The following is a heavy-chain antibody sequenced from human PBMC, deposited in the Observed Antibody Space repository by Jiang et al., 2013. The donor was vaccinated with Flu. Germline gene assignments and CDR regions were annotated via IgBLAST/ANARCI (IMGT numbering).Heavy chain of an antibody. J-gene: IGHJ4*02. D-gene: IGHD6-19*01. CDR1: GYTFTSYD. V-gene: IGHV1-8*01. CDR2: MNPNSGNT. CDR3: ASVPAYSSGGIDY. Sequence: CKASGYTFTSYDINWVRQATGQGLEWMGWMNPNSGNTGYAQKFQGRVTMTRNTSISTAYMELSSLRSEDTAVYYCASVPAYSSGGIDYWGQGTLVTVSS.